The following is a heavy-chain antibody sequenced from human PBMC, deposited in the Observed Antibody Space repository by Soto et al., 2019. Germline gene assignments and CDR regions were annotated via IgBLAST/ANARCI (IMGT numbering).Heavy chain of an antibody. CDR3: ARVTPIVVVVAAPYDY. D-gene: IGHD2-15*01. Sequence: GSLRLSCAASGFTFSSYWMSWVRQAPGKGLEWVANIKQDGSEKYYVDSVKGRFTISRDNAKNSLYLQMNSLRAEDTAVYYCARVTPIVVVVAAPYDYWGQGTLVTVSS. CDR1: GFTFSSYW. CDR2: IKQDGSEK. J-gene: IGHJ4*02. V-gene: IGHV3-7*01.